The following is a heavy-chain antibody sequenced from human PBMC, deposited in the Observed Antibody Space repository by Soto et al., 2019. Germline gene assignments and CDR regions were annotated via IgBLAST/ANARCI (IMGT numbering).Heavy chain of an antibody. V-gene: IGHV6-1*01. Sequence: SEPLSLTYAITGDSASSNNAGCSWVRQSPSRGLEWLGRTYYRSKWYYEYAVSVRGRITINPDTSNNQYSLQLKSVTPEDTAVYYCVRDRYSSSGWFDPWGQGTQVTVSS. CDR1: GDSASSNNAG. D-gene: IGHD3-10*01. CDR2: TYYRSKWYY. J-gene: IGHJ5*02. CDR3: VRDRYSSSGWFDP.